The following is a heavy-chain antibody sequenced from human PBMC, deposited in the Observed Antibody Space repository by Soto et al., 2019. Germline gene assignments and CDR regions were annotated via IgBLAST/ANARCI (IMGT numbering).Heavy chain of an antibody. D-gene: IGHD3-22*01. Sequence: QVQLVQSGAEVKKPGASVKVSCKASGYTFTSYYMHWVRQAPGQGLEWMGIINPSGGSTSYAQKFQGRVTMTRDTSTSTVYMELSSLRSEDTAVYYCARDKEAHYDSSGYYYVGYYFDYWGQGTLVTVSS. CDR2: INPSGGST. CDR3: ARDKEAHYDSSGYYYVGYYFDY. CDR1: GYTFTSYY. V-gene: IGHV1-46*01. J-gene: IGHJ4*02.